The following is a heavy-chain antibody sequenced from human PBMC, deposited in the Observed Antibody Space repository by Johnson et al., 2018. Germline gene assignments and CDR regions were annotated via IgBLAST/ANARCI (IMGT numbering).Heavy chain of an antibody. Sequence: QVQLVESGGGVVQPGRSLRLSCAASGFTFSSYGMHWVRQAPGKGLEWVAVISYDGSNKYYADSVKGPFTISRENSKNTLYMQRNSLRAEDTAVYDCAKDIVAVAVFDGMDVWGQGTTVTVSS. D-gene: IGHD6-19*01. CDR2: ISYDGSNK. J-gene: IGHJ6*02. CDR3: AKDIVAVAVFDGMDV. V-gene: IGHV3-30*18. CDR1: GFTFSSYG.